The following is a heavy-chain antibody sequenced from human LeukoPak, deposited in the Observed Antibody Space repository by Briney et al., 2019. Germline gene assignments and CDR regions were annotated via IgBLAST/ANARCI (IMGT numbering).Heavy chain of an antibody. V-gene: IGHV3-23*01. CDR3: AKDRGEVDNDFWSGYPLASYFDY. CDR2: LGVSGVST. CDR1: GFTFSSYP. Sequence: GGSLRLSCAASGFTFSSYPMRWAPRAPGRGWKWVSPLGVSGVSTYYADSVKGRFTISRDNSKNTLYLQMISLRAEDTAVYYCAKDRGEVDNDFWSGYPLASYFDYWGQGTLVTVSS. D-gene: IGHD3-3*01. J-gene: IGHJ4*02.